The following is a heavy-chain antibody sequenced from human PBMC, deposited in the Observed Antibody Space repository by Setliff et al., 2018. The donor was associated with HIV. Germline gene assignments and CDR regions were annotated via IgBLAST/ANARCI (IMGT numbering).Heavy chain of an antibody. V-gene: IGHV3-21*01. CDR1: GFTFSSYS. CDR3: ARGGHNYYDSSGYRYYFDY. Sequence: GSLRLSCAASGFTFSSYSMNWVRQASGKGLEWVSSISSSSSYIYYADSVKGRFTISRDNAKNSLYLQMNSLRAEDTAVYYCARGGHNYYDSSGYRYYFDYWGQGTLVTVSS. J-gene: IGHJ4*02. D-gene: IGHD3-22*01. CDR2: ISSSSSYI.